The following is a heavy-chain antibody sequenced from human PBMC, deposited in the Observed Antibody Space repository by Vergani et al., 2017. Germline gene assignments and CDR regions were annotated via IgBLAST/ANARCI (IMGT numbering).Heavy chain of an antibody. Sequence: EVQLVESGGGLVQPGGSLRLSCAASGFTFSSYEMNWVRQAPGKGLEWVSYISSSGSTIYYADSVKGRFTISRDNAKNSLYLQMNSLRAEDTAVYYCARDQKGNYFDYWGQGTLVTVSS. CDR2: ISSSGSTI. V-gene: IGHV3-48*03. J-gene: IGHJ4*02. CDR1: GFTFSSYE. CDR3: ARDQKGNYFDY.